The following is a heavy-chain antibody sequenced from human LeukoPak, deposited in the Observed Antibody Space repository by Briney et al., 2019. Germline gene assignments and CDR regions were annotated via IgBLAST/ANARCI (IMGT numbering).Heavy chain of an antibody. Sequence: SETLSLTCTVSGGSISSYYWSWIRQPPGKGLEWIGYIYYSGSTNYNPSLKSRVTISVDTSKNQFSLKLSSVTAADTAVCYCARGDYYGSGSYPSHLFDYWGQGTLVTVSS. CDR2: IYYSGST. J-gene: IGHJ4*02. CDR3: ARGDYYGSGSYPSHLFDY. V-gene: IGHV4-59*01. CDR1: GGSISSYY. D-gene: IGHD3-10*01.